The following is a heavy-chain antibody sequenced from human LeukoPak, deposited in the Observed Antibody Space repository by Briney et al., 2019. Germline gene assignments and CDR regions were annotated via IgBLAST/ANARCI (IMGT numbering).Heavy chain of an antibody. V-gene: IGHV3-30*02. CDR2: IRYDGSNK. Sequence: GGSLRLSCAASGFTFSSYGMHWVRQAPGKGLEWVAFIRYDGSNKYYADSVKGRFTISRDNSKNMLYLQMNSLRAEDTAVYHCAKDRDYGDYPSAYYYYMDVWGKGTTVTVSS. D-gene: IGHD4-17*01. CDR3: AKDRDYGDYPSAYYYYMDV. J-gene: IGHJ6*03. CDR1: GFTFSSYG.